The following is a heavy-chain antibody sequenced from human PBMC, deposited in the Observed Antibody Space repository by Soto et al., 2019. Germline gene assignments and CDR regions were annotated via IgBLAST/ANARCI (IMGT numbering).Heavy chain of an antibody. Sequence: GASVKVSCKASGYTFTSYYMHWVRQAPGQGLEWMGIINPSGGSTSYAQKFQGRVTMTRDTSTSTVYMELSSLRSEDTAVYYCARDGSENHIVVVTAIPPYYYYGMDVWGQGTTVTVSS. V-gene: IGHV1-46*01. CDR3: ARDGSENHIVVVTAIPPYYYYGMDV. J-gene: IGHJ6*02. CDR2: INPSGGST. CDR1: GYTFTSYY. D-gene: IGHD2-21*02.